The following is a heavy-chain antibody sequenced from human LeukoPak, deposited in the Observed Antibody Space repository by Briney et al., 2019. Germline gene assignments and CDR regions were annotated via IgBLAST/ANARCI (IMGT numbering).Heavy chain of an antibody. Sequence: SETLSLTCAVSGYSISSGYYWGWIRQPPGKGLEWIGTMYYSGGTFYNPSLKSRVTISVDTSKKQFSLKLSSVTDADTAVYYCARDLTGYYRFDYWGQGTLVTVSS. CDR1: GYSISSGYY. V-gene: IGHV4-38-2*02. J-gene: IGHJ4*02. CDR2: MYYSGGT. CDR3: ARDLTGYYRFDY. D-gene: IGHD3-9*01.